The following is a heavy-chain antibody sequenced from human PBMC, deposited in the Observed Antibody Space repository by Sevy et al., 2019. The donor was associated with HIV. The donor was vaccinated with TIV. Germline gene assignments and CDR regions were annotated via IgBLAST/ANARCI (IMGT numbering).Heavy chain of an antibody. CDR3: AREGCTKPHDY. D-gene: IGHD2-8*01. CDR1: GFTFSKYS. CDR2: LSFGCGEI. Sequence: GGSLRLSCAASGFTFSKYSMSWVRQPPGKGLEWVSTLSFGCGEINYADSVKGWFTISRDNSKSSVYLQMNNRRREDTAVYYCAREGCTKPHDYWGQGTLVTVSS. V-gene: IGHV3-23*01. J-gene: IGHJ4*02.